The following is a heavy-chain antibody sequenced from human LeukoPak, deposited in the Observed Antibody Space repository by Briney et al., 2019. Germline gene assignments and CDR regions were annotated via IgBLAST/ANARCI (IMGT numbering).Heavy chain of an antibody. CDR3: AREDTAMVFDY. CDR1: GYTFTGYY. D-gene: IGHD5-18*01. Sequence: APVKVSCKASGYTFTGYYMHWVRQAPGQGLEWMGWINPNSGGTNYAEKFQGRVNMTRDTSISTAYMELSRLRSDDTAVYYCAREDTAMVFDYWGQGTLVTVSS. CDR2: INPNSGGT. J-gene: IGHJ4*02. V-gene: IGHV1-2*02.